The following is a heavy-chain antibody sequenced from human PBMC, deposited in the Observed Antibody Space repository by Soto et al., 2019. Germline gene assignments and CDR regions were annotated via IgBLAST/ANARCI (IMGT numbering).Heavy chain of an antibody. CDR1: GFTFSSYA. J-gene: IGHJ4*02. CDR3: AKAGSAMIVVAMGY. D-gene: IGHD3-22*01. CDR2: ISGSGGST. Sequence: EVQLLESGGGLVQPGGSLRLSCAASGFTFSSYAMSWVRQAPGKGLEWVSAISGSGGSTYYADSVKGRFTISRDNSKNTLYLQMNSMRAEDTAVYYCAKAGSAMIVVAMGYWGQGTLVTVSS. V-gene: IGHV3-23*01.